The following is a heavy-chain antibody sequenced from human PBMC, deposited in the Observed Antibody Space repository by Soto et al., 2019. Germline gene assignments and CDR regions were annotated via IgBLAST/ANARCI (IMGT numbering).Heavy chain of an antibody. CDR3: ATVGYCSSTSCQTRYYYYGMDV. V-gene: IGHV3-11*01. D-gene: IGHD2-2*03. CDR2: ISRSGSDI. J-gene: IGHJ6*02. Sequence: LRLSCAASGFTFSDYSMNWVRQAPGKGLEWVSYISRSGSDIYYADSVKGRFTISRDNAKNSLFLQMNSLRAEDTAVYYCATVGYCSSTSCQTRYYYYGMDVWGQGTTVTVSS. CDR1: GFTFSDYS.